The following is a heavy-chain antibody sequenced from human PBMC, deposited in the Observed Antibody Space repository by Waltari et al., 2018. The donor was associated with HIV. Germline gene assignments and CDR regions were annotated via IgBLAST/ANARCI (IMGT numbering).Heavy chain of an antibody. V-gene: IGHV3-21*01. D-gene: IGHD3-16*01. Sequence: DVQLVESGRGLVKRGASQRLALAAPGLGFSSYSMNWVRQAPGKGLGWVSSISRDSRYIYYAGSVKGRFTISRDNGRNSLFLQMNSLRADDTAVYYCVRGGEGTYGDYWGQGTLVTVSS. J-gene: IGHJ4*02. CDR1: GLGFSSYS. CDR3: VRGGEGTYGDY. CDR2: ISRDSRYI.